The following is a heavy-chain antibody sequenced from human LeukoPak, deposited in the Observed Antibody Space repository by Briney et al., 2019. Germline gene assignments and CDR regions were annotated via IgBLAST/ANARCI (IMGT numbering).Heavy chain of an antibody. CDR2: IYYSGST. J-gene: IGHJ4*02. Sequence: SETLSHTCTVSGGSISSGGYYWSWIRQHPGKGLEWIGYIYYSGSTYYNPSLKSRVTISVDTSKNQFSLKLSSVTAADTAVYYCARVLLWFGELPQAYSDYWGQGTLVSVSS. CDR3: ARVLLWFGELPQAYSDY. CDR1: GGSISSGGYY. V-gene: IGHV4-31*03. D-gene: IGHD3-10*01.